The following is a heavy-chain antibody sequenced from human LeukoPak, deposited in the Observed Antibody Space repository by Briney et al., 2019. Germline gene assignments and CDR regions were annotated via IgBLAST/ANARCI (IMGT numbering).Heavy chain of an antibody. J-gene: IGHJ1*01. CDR3: ARGGDPVQAYFQH. CDR1: GYTLTSYD. V-gene: IGHV1-69*13. CDR2: IIPILGTA. D-gene: IGHD7-27*01. Sequence: GASVKVSCKASGYTLTSYDISWVRQAPGQGLEWMGGIIPILGTANYAQKFQGRVTFTADESTSTAYMELSSLRSEDTAVYYCARGGDPVQAYFQHWGQGTLVTVSS.